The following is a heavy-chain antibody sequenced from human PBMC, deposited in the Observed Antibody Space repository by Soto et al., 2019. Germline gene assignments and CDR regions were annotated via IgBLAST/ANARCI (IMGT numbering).Heavy chain of an antibody. CDR3: ARGGTLGTGYYYYGMDV. J-gene: IGHJ6*02. D-gene: IGHD1-26*01. CDR2: IIPIFGTA. V-gene: IGHV1-69*13. Sequence: ASVKVSCKASGGTFSSYAISWVRQAPGQGLEWMGGIIPIFGTANYAQKFQGRVTITADESTSTAYMELSSLRSEDTAVYYCARGGTLGTGYYYYGMDVWGQGTTVTVSS. CDR1: GGTFSSYA.